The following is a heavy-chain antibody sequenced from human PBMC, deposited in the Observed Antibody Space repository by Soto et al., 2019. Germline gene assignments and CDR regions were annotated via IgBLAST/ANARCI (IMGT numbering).Heavy chain of an antibody. Sequence: PSETLSLTCTVSGGSISTSSYHWAWIRQPPGKGLEWIASIYHSGSTYYNPSLKSRATISVDTSKNQFSLQLNSVTPEDTAVYYCARNGFKQYLPHFDFGGQGTLVTVSS. D-gene: IGHD2-2*02. V-gene: IGHV4-39*01. CDR1: GGSISTSSYH. CDR3: ARNGFKQYLPHFDF. CDR2: IYHSGST. J-gene: IGHJ4*02.